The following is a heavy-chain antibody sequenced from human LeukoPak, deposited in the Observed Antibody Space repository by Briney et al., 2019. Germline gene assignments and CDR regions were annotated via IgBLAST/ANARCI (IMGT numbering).Heavy chain of an antibody. CDR1: GFTFSNYA. D-gene: IGHD6-19*01. CDR3: AKDTSSGWPNWFDP. Sequence: GGSLRLSCAASGFTFSNYAMSWVRQAPGKGLEWVSTISNSDNKPYYADSVKGRFTISRDNSKNTLYLQMNSLRAEDTAVYYCAKDTSSGWPNWFDPWGQGTLVTVSS. CDR2: ISNSDNKP. V-gene: IGHV3-23*01. J-gene: IGHJ5*02.